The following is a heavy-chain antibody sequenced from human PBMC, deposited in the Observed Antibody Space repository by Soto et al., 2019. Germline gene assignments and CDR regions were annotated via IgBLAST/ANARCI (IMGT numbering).Heavy chain of an antibody. D-gene: IGHD3-22*01. CDR2: INSDGSNT. CDR1: GLTLSSYG. CDR3: ARVPWLLDKDPFDY. V-gene: IGHV3-74*01. Sequence: GGSLRLSCPASGLTLSSYGMHWVRKAPGKGLVWVSRINSDGSNTWYADSVKGRFTISRDNAKNTLYLQMNSLRAEDTAVYYCARVPWLLDKDPFDYWGQGTLVTVSS. J-gene: IGHJ4*02.